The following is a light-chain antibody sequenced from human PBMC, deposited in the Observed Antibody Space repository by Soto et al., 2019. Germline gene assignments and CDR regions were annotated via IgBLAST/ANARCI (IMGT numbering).Light chain of an antibody. J-gene: IGKJ5*01. CDR1: QSVSSR. CDR3: QQYSDWPIT. Sequence: IVMTQSPATLSVSPGERVTLSCRASQSVSSRLAWYHQKPGQSPRLLIYGASTRATGIPARFSGSGSGTEFTLTISSLQSEDFGLYYCQQYSDWPITFGQGTRLEIK. CDR2: GAS. V-gene: IGKV3-15*01.